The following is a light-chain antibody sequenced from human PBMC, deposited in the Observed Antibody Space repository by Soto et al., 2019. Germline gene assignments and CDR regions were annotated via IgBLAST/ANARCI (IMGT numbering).Light chain of an antibody. CDR1: QSVSSY. CDR2: DAS. J-gene: IGKJ1*01. CDR3: QQRSNWPPVT. V-gene: IGKV3-11*01. Sequence: EIGLTQSPATLYLYPGERATLSCRASQSVSSYLAWYQQKPGQAPRLLIYDASNRATGIPARFSGSGSGTDFTLTISSLEPEDFAVYYCQQRSNWPPVTFGQETKVDIK.